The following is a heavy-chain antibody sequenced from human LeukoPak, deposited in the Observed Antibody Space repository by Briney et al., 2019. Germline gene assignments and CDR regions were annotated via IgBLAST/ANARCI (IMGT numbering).Heavy chain of an antibody. CDR3: ARIVTPSLYYGMDV. CDR2: ISYHGSDK. CDR1: GFTFSTYA. D-gene: IGHD2-15*01. V-gene: IGHV3-30*04. Sequence: GRSLRLSCAASGFTFSTYAIHWVRQAPGKGLEWVAVISYHGSDKYYADSVKGRFTISRDNSKNTLYLQMNSLRAEDTAVYYCARIVTPSLYYGMDVWGQGTTVTVSS. J-gene: IGHJ6*02.